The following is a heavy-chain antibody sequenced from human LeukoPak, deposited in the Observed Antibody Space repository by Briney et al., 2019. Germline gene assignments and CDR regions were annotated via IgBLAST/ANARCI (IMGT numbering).Heavy chain of an antibody. V-gene: IGHV4-59*01. J-gene: IGHJ4*02. CDR1: GGTISTYY. Sequence: SETLSLTCTVSGGTISTYYGSWVRQPPGKGLEFIGYIYYSGTPNYTPSLKSRVTTSVDTSKNQFSLKLSSVTAADTAVYYCARDTGTVVDYWGQGALVTVSS. CDR2: IYYSGTP. D-gene: IGHD4-23*01. CDR3: ARDTGTVVDY.